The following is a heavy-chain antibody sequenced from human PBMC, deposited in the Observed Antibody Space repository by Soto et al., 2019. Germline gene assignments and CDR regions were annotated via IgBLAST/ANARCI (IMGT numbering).Heavy chain of an antibody. J-gene: IGHJ2*01. V-gene: IGHV3-23*01. D-gene: IGHD3-16*01. Sequence: EVELLESGGGLVQPGGSLRLSCEGSGFTFINHAMNWVRQAPGKGLEWVSGISGGGDRTFDADSVKGRFTISRDNSENTVNLQMNSLRADDTAVYYCARKVLGSTTRPDWWYFDLWGRGTLVTVSS. CDR1: GFTFINHA. CDR2: ISGGGDRT. CDR3: ARKVLGSTTRPDWWYFDL.